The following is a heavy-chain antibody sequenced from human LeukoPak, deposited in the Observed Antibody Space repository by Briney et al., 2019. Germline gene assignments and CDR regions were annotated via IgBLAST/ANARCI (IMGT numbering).Heavy chain of an antibody. CDR3: ARDKIVGPTKFDS. CDR2: IKQDGGEI. D-gene: IGHD1-26*01. V-gene: IGHV3-7*01. J-gene: IGHJ4*02. Sequence: GGSLRFSCVASGFTFSSYWMSWVRQAPGKGLEWVANIKQDGGEIYYVDSVKGRFTISRDNAKNSLYLQMNSLRAEDTAVYYCARDKIVGPTKFDSWGQGTLVTVSS. CDR1: GFTFSSYW.